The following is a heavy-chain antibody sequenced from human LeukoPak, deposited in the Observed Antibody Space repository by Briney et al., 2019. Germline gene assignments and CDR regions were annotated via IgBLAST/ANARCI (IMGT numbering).Heavy chain of an antibody. Sequence: ASVKVSCKASGYTFTSYGISWVRQAPGQGLEWMRWISAYNGNTNYAQKLQGRVTMTTDTSTSTAYMELRSLRSDDTAVYYCARDTGTQVGGQLNWFDPWGQGTLVTVSS. CDR1: GYTFTSYG. J-gene: IGHJ5*02. CDR2: ISAYNGNT. V-gene: IGHV1-18*01. D-gene: IGHD1-1*01. CDR3: ARDTGTQVGGQLNWFDP.